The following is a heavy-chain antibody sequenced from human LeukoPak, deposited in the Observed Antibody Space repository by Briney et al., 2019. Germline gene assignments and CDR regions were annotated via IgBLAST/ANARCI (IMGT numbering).Heavy chain of an antibody. CDR3: AKASWVSNGDAVL. J-gene: IGHJ4*02. Sequence: GGSLRLSCAASGFTFSSDAMSWVRQAPARGLEWVSSLRGDGSTFYADSVKGRFTLSRDESRNTVYSQLNSLRVEDTAVYYCAKASWVSNGDAVLWGQGTLVTVFS. CDR2: LRGDGST. D-gene: IGHD1-1*01. CDR1: GFTFSSDA. V-gene: IGHV3-23*01.